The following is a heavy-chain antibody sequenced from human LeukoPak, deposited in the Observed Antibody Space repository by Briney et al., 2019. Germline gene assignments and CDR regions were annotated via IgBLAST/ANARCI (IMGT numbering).Heavy chain of an antibody. CDR3: TRTSTVTTRWFDP. J-gene: IGHJ5*02. D-gene: IGHD4-17*01. Sequence: SETLSLTCTVSGDSISSSTYYWGWIRQSPGKGLEWIGSFYYSGSTYYNPSLKSRVTISVDTSKNQFSLKLSSVTAADTAVYYCTRTSTVTTRWFDPWGQGTLVTVSS. V-gene: IGHV4-39*01. CDR1: GDSISSSTYY. CDR2: FYYSGST.